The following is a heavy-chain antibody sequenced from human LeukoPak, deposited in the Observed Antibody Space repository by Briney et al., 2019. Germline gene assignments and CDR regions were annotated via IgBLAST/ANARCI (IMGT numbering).Heavy chain of an antibody. V-gene: IGHV3-23*01. D-gene: IGHD6-19*01. CDR1: GFTFSNYV. J-gene: IGHJ4*02. Sequence: QTGGSLRLSCAASGFTFSNYVMSWVRQAPGKGLEWVSGISGSGGSTYYADSVKGRFTISRDDSKNTLYLQMNSLRAEDTAIYYCAKDLVSGYSSIYYFDYWGQGTLVTVSS. CDR3: AKDLVSGYSSIYYFDY. CDR2: ISGSGGST.